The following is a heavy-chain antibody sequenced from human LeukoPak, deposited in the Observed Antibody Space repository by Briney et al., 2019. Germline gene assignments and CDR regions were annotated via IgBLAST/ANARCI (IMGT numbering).Heavy chain of an antibody. CDR3: ARDQLSGSFDY. CDR2: INPSGGST. CDR1: GYTFTSYY. J-gene: IGHJ4*02. Sequence: GASVKVSRKASGYTFTSYYMHWVRQAPGQGFEWMGIINPSGGSTSYAPKFQGRVTMTRDTATSTVYMELSSLRSEDTAVYYCARDQLSGSFDYWGQGTLVTVSS. D-gene: IGHD1-26*01. V-gene: IGHV1-46*01.